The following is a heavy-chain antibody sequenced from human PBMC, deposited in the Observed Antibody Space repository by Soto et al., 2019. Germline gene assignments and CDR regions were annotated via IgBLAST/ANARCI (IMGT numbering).Heavy chain of an antibody. CDR1: GGSISSYY. V-gene: IGHV4-59*01. CDR3: ARGGDFSFLTFDY. J-gene: IGHJ4*02. Sequence: ETLSLTCTVSGGSISSYYWSWIRQPPGKGLEWIGFIYYSGSTNYNPSLKSRVTISVDTSKNQFSLKLSSVTAADTAVYYCARGGDFSFLTFDYWGQGTLVTVSS. D-gene: IGHD3-3*01. CDR2: IYYSGST.